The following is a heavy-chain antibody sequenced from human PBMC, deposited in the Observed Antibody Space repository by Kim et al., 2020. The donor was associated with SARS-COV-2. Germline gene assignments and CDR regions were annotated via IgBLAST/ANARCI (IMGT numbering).Heavy chain of an antibody. V-gene: IGHV4-59*08. D-gene: IGHD2-8*01. Sequence: ENTNDNPSLKTRVTLSVDTSKNQFSLKLNSVTAADTAVYYCARLTNNGFDYWGRGIRVSVSS. J-gene: IGHJ4*02. CDR2: ENT. CDR3: ARLTNNGFDY.